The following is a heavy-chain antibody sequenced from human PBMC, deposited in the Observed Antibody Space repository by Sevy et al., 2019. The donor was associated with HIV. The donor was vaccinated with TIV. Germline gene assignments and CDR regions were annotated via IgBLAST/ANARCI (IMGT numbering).Heavy chain of an antibody. CDR3: ARVGVSYCTDDCYHRFDY. J-gene: IGHJ4*02. Sequence: GGSLRLSCAASGFTFSSYALLWVRQAPGKGLEWVSLISYDGSKKYYSDSVKGRFAISRDESMTTLFLQMNSLRSEDTAIYYCARVGVSYCTDDCYHRFDYWGRGTLVTVSS. CDR2: ISYDGSKK. D-gene: IGHD2-21*02. CDR1: GFTFSSYA. V-gene: IGHV3-30*09.